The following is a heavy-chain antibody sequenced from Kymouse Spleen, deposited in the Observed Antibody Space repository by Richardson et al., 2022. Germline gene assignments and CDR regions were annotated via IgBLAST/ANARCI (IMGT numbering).Heavy chain of an antibody. D-gene: IGHD6-6*01. CDR2: IKSKTDGGTT. Sequence: EVQLVESGGGLVKPGGSLRLSCAASGFTFSNAWMSWVRQAPGKGLEWVGRIKSKTDGGTTDYAAPVKGRFTISRDDSKNTLYLQMNSLKTEDTAVYYCTTDLYSSSSEDFDYWGQGTLVTVSS. CDR3: TTDLYSSSSEDFDY. V-gene: IGHV3-15*01. CDR1: GFTFSNAW. J-gene: IGHJ4*02.